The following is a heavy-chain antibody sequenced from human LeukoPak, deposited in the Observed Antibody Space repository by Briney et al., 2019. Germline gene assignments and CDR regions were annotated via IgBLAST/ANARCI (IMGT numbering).Heavy chain of an antibody. Sequence: GGSLRLSCAASGFTFDDYAMHWVRQAPGKGLEWVSGISWNSGRIVYADSVKGRFTISRDNAKNSLYLQMNSLRAEDMAVYYCAKEGSSGGPLEYWGQGTLVTVSS. CDR1: GFTFDDYA. J-gene: IGHJ4*02. V-gene: IGHV3-9*03. CDR2: ISWNSGRI. D-gene: IGHD1-14*01. CDR3: AKEGSSGGPLEY.